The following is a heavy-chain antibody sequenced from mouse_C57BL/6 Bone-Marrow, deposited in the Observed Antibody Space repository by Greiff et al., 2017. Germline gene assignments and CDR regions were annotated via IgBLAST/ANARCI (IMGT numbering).Heavy chain of an antibody. Sequence: EVHLVESGGGLVKPGGSLKLSCAASGFTFSSYAMSWVRQTPEKRLEWVATISDGGSYTYYPDNVKGRFTISRDTAKNNLYLQMSHLKSEDTAMYYCARDPGYDGYYPYWGQGTLVTVSA. D-gene: IGHD2-3*01. CDR1: GFTFSSYA. CDR3: ARDPGYDGYYPY. CDR2: ISDGGSYT. V-gene: IGHV5-4*01. J-gene: IGHJ3*01.